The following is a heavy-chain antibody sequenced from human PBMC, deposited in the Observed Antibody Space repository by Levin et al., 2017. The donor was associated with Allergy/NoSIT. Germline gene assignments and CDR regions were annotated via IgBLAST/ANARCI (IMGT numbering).Heavy chain of an antibody. CDR1: GYTFTTYG. CDR2: ISAYNGDT. CDR3: ARDRIAVRPGWFDP. D-gene: IGHD6-6*01. V-gene: IGHV1-18*01. Sequence: PGESLKISCWPSGYTFTTYGISWVRQAPGQGLEWMGWISAYNGDTKYAQNFQGRVTMTTDAYTNTAYMELRSLRSDDTAVYFCARDRIAVRPGWFDPWGQGTLVTVSS. J-gene: IGHJ5*02.